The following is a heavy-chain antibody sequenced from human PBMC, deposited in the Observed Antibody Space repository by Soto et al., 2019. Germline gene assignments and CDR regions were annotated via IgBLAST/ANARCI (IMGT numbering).Heavy chain of an antibody. CDR2: ISWNSGSI. D-gene: IGHD3-9*01. CDR3: AKDYDHYDILTGRLDY. CDR1: GFTFVDYA. J-gene: IGHJ4*02. Sequence: PGGCLRLSFAAGGFTFVDYAMLWVRQAPGKGLEWVSGISWNSGSIGYADSVKGRFTISRDNAKNSLYLQMNSLRAEDTALYYCAKDYDHYDILTGRLDYWGQGTLVTVSS. V-gene: IGHV3-9*01.